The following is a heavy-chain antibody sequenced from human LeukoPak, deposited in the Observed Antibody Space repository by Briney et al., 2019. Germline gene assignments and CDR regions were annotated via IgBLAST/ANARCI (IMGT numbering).Heavy chain of an antibody. Sequence: SETLSLTCTVSGGSFSSGSYYWSWIRQPPGKGLEWIGHIYYSGTTNYNPSPKSRVTISVDMSKNQFSLKLSSVTAADTAVYYCARSVSGYDYYFDYWGQGTLVTVSS. CDR3: ARSVSGYDYYFDY. CDR2: IYYSGTT. V-gene: IGHV4-61*01. D-gene: IGHD5-12*01. CDR1: GGSFSSGSYY. J-gene: IGHJ4*02.